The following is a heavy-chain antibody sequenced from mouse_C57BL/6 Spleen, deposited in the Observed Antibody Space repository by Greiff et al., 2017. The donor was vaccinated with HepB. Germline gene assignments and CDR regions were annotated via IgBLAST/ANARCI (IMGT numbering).Heavy chain of an antibody. CDR3: ATHGYYVFDC. D-gene: IGHD2-3*01. J-gene: IGHJ2*01. CDR1: GYTFTSYW. V-gene: IGHV1-61*01. Sequence: QVQLKQPGAELVRPGSSVKLSCKASGYTFTSYWMDWVKQRPGQGLEWIGNIYPSDSETHYNQKFKDKATLTVDKSSSTAYMQLSSLTSEDSAVYYCATHGYYVFDCWGQGTTLTVAS. CDR2: IYPSDSET.